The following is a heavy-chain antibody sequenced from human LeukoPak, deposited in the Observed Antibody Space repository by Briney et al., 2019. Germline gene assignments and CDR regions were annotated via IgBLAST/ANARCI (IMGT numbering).Heavy chain of an antibody. CDR1: GFTFSSYS. Sequence: GGSLRLSCAASGFTFSSYSMNWVRQAPGKGLEWVSSISSSSSYINYADSVKGRFTISRDNAKNSLYLQMNSLRAEDTAVYYCARENYYDSSAFDYWGQGTLVTVSS. V-gene: IGHV3-21*01. CDR2: ISSSSSYI. D-gene: IGHD3-22*01. J-gene: IGHJ4*02. CDR3: ARENYYDSSAFDY.